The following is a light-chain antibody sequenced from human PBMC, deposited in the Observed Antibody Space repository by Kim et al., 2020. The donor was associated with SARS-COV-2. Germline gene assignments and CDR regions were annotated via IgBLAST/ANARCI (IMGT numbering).Light chain of an antibody. CDR2: QAS. CDR3: QQYDTYWT. V-gene: IGKV1-5*03. Sequence: DIRMTQSPSTLSASVADRVTITCRASQSIGSWLAWYQQKPGKAPKLLIYQASRLESGVPSRFSGSGSGTEFTLTISSLQHDDFATYYCQQYDTYWTFGQGTKVDIK. J-gene: IGKJ1*01. CDR1: QSIGSW.